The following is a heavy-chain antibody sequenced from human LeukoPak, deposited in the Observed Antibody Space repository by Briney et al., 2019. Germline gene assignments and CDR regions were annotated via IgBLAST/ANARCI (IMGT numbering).Heavy chain of an antibody. CDR1: GFTFSSYS. CDR2: ISSSGSYI. CDR3: ARDFGVVTDSDY. D-gene: IGHD3-3*01. J-gene: IGHJ4*02. V-gene: IGHV3-21*01. Sequence: GGSLRLSCAASGFTFSSYSMNWVRQAPGKGLEWVSSISSSGSYIYYADSVKGRFTISRDNAKNSLYLQMNSLRAEDTAVYYCARDFGVVTDSDYWGQGTLVTVSS.